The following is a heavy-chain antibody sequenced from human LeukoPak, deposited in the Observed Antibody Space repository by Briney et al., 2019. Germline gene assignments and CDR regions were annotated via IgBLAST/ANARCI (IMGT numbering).Heavy chain of an antibody. D-gene: IGHD3-22*01. CDR2: INEDGSEK. J-gene: IGHJ4*02. CDR1: GFTFSTRW. Sequence: GGSLRLSCAASGFTFSTRWMSWVRQAPGKGLEWVANINEDGSEKNYVESLKGRFTISRDNAKNSLYLQMNSLRAEDTAVYYCARGAYYYEDWGQGTLVTVSS. V-gene: IGHV3-7*01. CDR3: ARGAYYYED.